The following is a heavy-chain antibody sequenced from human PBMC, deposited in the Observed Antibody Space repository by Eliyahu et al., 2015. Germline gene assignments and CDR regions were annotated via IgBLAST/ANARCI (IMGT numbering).Heavy chain of an antibody. J-gene: IGHJ6*02. D-gene: IGHD2-8*01. CDR2: ISSNGGST. V-gene: IGHV3-64*01. CDR1: GFTFSSYA. Sequence: EVQLVESGGGLVQPGGSLRLSCAASGFTFSSYAMHWVRQAPGKGLEYVSAISSNGGSTYYANSVKGRFTISRDNSKNTLYLQMGSLRAEDMAVYYCARGPPHLILIHYGMDVWGQGTTVTVSS. CDR3: ARGPPHLILIHYGMDV.